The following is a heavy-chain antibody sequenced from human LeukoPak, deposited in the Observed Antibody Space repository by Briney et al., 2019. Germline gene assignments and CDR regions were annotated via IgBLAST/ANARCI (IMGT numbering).Heavy chain of an antibody. Sequence: SVKVSCKASGGTFSSYAISRVRQAPGQGLEWMGGIIPIFGTANYAQKFQGRVTITADESTSTAYMELSSLRSEDTAVYYCARGVVVATIKTYFDYWGQGTLVTVSS. CDR2: IIPIFGTA. CDR1: GGTFSSYA. D-gene: IGHD5-12*01. J-gene: IGHJ4*02. CDR3: ARGVVVATIKTYFDY. V-gene: IGHV1-69*01.